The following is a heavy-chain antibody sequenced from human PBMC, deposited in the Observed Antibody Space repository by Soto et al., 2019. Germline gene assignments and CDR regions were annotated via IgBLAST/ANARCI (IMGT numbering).Heavy chain of an antibody. V-gene: IGHV1-18*01. CDR1: GYTFTSFG. D-gene: IGHD4-17*01. Sequence: QVQLVQSGAEVKKPGASVKVSCKASGYTFTSFGIGWVRQAPGHGLEWMGWISAYSGDTNYAQKFQGXVTMTTDTXXXXXXXXXXXXXXXXXAVYXCXSGTTVGFPFDYWGQGTLVTVSS. CDR2: ISAYSGDT. CDR3: XSGTTVGFPFDY. J-gene: IGHJ4*02.